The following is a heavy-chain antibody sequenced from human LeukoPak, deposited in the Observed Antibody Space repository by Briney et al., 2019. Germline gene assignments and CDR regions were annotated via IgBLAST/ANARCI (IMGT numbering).Heavy chain of an antibody. Sequence: SETLSLTCSVSGGSISSYYWSWIRQPAGKRLEWIGRIYTSRSTNYNPSLKSRVTMSVDTSKNQFSLKLNSVTAADTAVYYCAREFPYYYDMDVWGQGTTVIVSS. J-gene: IGHJ6*02. CDR1: GGSISSYY. CDR3: AREFPYYYDMDV. CDR2: IYTSRST. V-gene: IGHV4-4*07.